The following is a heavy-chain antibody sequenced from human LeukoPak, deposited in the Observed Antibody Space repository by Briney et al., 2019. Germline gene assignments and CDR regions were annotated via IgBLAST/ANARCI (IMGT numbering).Heavy chain of an antibody. D-gene: IGHD2-21*01. CDR2: ISIDGSST. Sequence: GGSLTPSCVVSGFTFSSSTFYCGGQAPGKGLVWVSRISIDGSSTSYADSVKGRFTISRDNAKNALYLQMNSLRAEDTAVYYCASSVLLIVGEWLNDAPDIWGQGTMVTVSS. V-gene: IGHV3-74*01. J-gene: IGHJ3*02. CDR1: GFTFSSST. CDR3: ASSVLLIVGEWLNDAPDI.